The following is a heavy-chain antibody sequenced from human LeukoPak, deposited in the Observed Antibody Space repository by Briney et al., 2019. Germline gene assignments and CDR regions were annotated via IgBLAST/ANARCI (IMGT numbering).Heavy chain of an antibody. Sequence: VASVTVSCKASGYTFTGYYMHWVRQAPGQGLEWMGWINPNSGGTNYAQKFQGRVTMTRDTSISTAYMELSRLRSDDTAVYYCARVTSYYDSSGYYSYWGQGTLVTVSS. CDR3: ARVTSYYDSSGYYSY. CDR2: INPNSGGT. J-gene: IGHJ4*02. V-gene: IGHV1-2*02. CDR1: GYTFTGYY. D-gene: IGHD3-22*01.